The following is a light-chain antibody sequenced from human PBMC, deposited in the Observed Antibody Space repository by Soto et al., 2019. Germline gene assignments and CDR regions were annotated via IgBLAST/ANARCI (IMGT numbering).Light chain of an antibody. V-gene: IGLV2-14*01. Sequence: QSVLSQPASVSGSPGQSITISCAGTSSDVGAYNYVSWYQQDPGKAPKLVIYEVSNRPSGVSNRFSGSKSGSTASLTISGLQAEDEADYYCSSYTSITTQVFGGGTKVTVL. CDR1: SSDVGAYNY. CDR2: EVS. CDR3: SSYTSITTQV. J-gene: IGLJ3*02.